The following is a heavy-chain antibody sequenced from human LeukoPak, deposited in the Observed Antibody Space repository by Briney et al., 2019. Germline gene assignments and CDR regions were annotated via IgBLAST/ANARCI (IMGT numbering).Heavy chain of an antibody. J-gene: IGHJ4*02. CDR1: GFTFSSYS. D-gene: IGHD1-26*01. Sequence: PGESLRLSCAASGFTFSSYSMTWVRQAPGKGLEWVSSITSSSSYIYYADSVKGRFTISRDNAKNSLYLQMNSLRAEDTAVYYCAREHSATYFDYWGQGTLVTVSS. CDR3: AREHSATYFDY. CDR2: ITSSSSYI. V-gene: IGHV3-21*01.